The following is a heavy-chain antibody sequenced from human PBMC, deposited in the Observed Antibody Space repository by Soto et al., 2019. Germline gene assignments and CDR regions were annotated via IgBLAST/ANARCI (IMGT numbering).Heavy chain of an antibody. J-gene: IGHJ6*02. CDR3: ATQTISYAWGV. CDR1: GAPITTTKW. V-gene: IGHV4-4*02. D-gene: IGHD1-26*01. CDR2: LSRGDER. Sequence: QVQLQESGPGLVKPSETLSLTCTVSGAPITTTKWWAWVRLPPGKGLEWIGELSRGDERSSNPSLEGRLTVSLEKSITHFSLKLTSVTAADTAIYYFATQTISYAWGVWGRGTAVTVSS.